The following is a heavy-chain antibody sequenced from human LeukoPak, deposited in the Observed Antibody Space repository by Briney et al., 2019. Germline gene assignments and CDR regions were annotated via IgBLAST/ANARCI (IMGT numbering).Heavy chain of an antibody. V-gene: IGHV6-1*01. J-gene: IGHJ5*02. Sequence: SQTLSLTCAISGDSVSSNSATWNWIRQSPSRGLEWLGRTYYRSKWYNDYAVSVKSRITINPDTSKNQFSLQLNSVTPEDTAIYYCVGVGEKWFDPWGQGTLVTVSS. CDR3: VGVGEKWFDP. CDR1: GDSVSSNSAT. CDR2: TYYRSKWYN. D-gene: IGHD2-21*01.